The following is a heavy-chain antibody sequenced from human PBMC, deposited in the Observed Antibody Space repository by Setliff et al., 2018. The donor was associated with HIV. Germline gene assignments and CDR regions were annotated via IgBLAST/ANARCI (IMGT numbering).Heavy chain of an antibody. CDR2: INHSGIT. D-gene: IGHD2-2*01. CDR1: GASFSGYY. V-gene: IGHV4-34*01. J-gene: IGHJ4*02. CDR3: ARVRLRVPPSIFDY. Sequence: SETLSLTCAVYGASFSGYYWAWIRQSPGTGLEWIGEINHSGITNYNPTLKSRVTISTDTSKNQFSLRLNSVTAADTAVYYCARVRLRVPPSIFDYWGQGAPVTV.